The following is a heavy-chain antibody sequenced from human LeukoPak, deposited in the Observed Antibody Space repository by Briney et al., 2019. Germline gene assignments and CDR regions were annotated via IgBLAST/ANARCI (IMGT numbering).Heavy chain of an antibody. D-gene: IGHD2/OR15-2a*01. J-gene: IGHJ6*03. V-gene: IGHV3-21*06. CDR1: GFTFSSYS. CDR2: ISSNSRYI. Sequence: PGGSLRLSCAASGFTFSSYSMNWVRQAPGKGLEWVSSISSNSRYIYYADSMRGRFTLSRDNAKNSLYLQMNSLKPEDTAVYYCARAGHYLLISSPGYMDVWGKGTTVTISS. CDR3: ARAGHYLLISSPGYMDV.